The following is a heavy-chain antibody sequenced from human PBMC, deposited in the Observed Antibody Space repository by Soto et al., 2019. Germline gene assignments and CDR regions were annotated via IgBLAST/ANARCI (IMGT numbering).Heavy chain of an antibody. CDR3: AIGGWLQSAYFDY. CDR1: GYSFTSYW. D-gene: IGHD5-18*01. Sequence: EVQLVQSGAEVKKPGESLRISCKGSGYSFTSYWITWVRQMPGKGLEWMGRIDPSDSYTNYSPSFQGHVTISADKSISTAFLQWSSLQASDTAMYYCAIGGWLQSAYFDYWGQGSLVTVCS. CDR2: IDPSDSYT. V-gene: IGHV5-10-1*01. J-gene: IGHJ4*02.